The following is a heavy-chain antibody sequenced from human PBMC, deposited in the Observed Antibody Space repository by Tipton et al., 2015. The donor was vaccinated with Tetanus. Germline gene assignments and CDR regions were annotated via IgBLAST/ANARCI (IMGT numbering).Heavy chain of an antibody. V-gene: IGHV4-31*03. CDR2: IYYTGNT. D-gene: IGHD5-18*01. Sequence: TLSLTCSVSGGSISSGGYYWSWIRQHPGKGLEWIGYIYYTGNTYYNPSLKSRLTISLDTSKNQFSLRLSSLSAADTAVYFCARGANNYGYYLDYWGQGTLVTVS. J-gene: IGHJ4*02. CDR1: GGSISSGGYY. CDR3: ARGANNYGYYLDY.